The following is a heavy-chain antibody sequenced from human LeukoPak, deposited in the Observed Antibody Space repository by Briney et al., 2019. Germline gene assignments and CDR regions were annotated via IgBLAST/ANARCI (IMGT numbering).Heavy chain of an antibody. CDR3: ARGLRSSSWYRLDY. D-gene: IGHD6-13*01. CDR2: IYYSGST. J-gene: IGHJ4*02. Sequence: SETLSLTCTVSGGSISSYYWSWIRQPPGKGLEWIGYIYYSGSTNYNPSLKSRVTISVDTPKNQFSLKLSSVTAADTAVYYCARGLRSSSWYRLDYWGQGTLVTVSS. V-gene: IGHV4-59*08. CDR1: GGSISSYY.